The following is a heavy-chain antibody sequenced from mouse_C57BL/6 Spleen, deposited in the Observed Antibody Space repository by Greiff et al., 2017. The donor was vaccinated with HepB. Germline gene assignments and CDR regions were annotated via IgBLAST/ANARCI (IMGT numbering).Heavy chain of an antibody. CDR2: IYPRSGNT. V-gene: IGHV1-81*01. CDR1: GYTFTSYG. CDR3: ASHPITTVVAYYFDY. J-gene: IGHJ2*01. Sequence: VKLQESGAELARPGASVKLSCKASGYTFTSYGISWVKQRTGQGLEWIGEIYPRSGNTYYNEKFKGKATLTADKSSSTAYMELRSLTSEDSAVYFCASHPITTVVAYYFDYWGQGTTLTVSS. D-gene: IGHD1-1*01.